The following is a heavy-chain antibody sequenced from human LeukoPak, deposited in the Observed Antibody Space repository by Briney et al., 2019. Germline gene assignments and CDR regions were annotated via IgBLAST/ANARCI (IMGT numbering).Heavy chain of an antibody. D-gene: IGHD6-6*01. Sequence: SQTLSLTCAISRDSVSSNSAAWNWIRQSPSRGLEWLGRTYYRSKWYIDYAVSVKSRITINPDTSNNQFSLQLNSVTPEDTAVYYCARSPEKQLVQDYWGQGTLVTVSS. J-gene: IGHJ4*02. CDR3: ARSPEKQLVQDY. V-gene: IGHV6-1*01. CDR1: RDSVSSNSAA. CDR2: TYYRSKWYI.